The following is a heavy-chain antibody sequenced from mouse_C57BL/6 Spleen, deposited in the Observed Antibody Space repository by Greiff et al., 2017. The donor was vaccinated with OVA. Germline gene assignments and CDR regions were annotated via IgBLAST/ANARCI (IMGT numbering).Heavy chain of an antibody. CDR2: IYPRSGNT. D-gene: IGHD1-1*01. CDR3: ARSLRSYAMDY. V-gene: IGHV1-81*01. J-gene: IGHJ4*01. CDR1: GYTFTSYG. Sequence: VQLVESGAELARPGASVKLSCKASGYTFTSYGISWVKQRTGQGLEWIGEIYPRSGNTYYNEKFKGKATLTADKSSSTAYMELRSLTSEDSAVYFCARSLRSYAMDYWGQGTSVTVSS.